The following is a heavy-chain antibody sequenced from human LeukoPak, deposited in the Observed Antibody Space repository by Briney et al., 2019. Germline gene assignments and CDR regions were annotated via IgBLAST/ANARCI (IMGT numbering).Heavy chain of an antibody. CDR1: GFTFSSYG. V-gene: IGHV3-30*18. CDR3: AKDGLGGWYGI. D-gene: IGHD2-15*01. J-gene: IGHJ3*02. Sequence: GGSLRLSCAASGFTFSSYGMHWVRQAPGKGLEWVAVISYDGSNKYYADSVKGRFTISRDNSKNTLYLQMNSLRAEDTAVYYCAKDGLGGWYGIWGQGTMVTVSS. CDR2: ISYDGSNK.